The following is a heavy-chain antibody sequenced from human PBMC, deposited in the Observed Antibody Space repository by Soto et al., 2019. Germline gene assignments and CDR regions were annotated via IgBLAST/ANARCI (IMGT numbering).Heavy chain of an antibody. CDR3: ASSHVSGFNP. Sequence: QLQLVQSGAEVERPGASVRVSCKAYGYPFSKYGISWIRQAPGQGLEWMGWIKPDNGDTNYAQKFQRRVTMTTDASTTTAYMALRSLRSGDTAVYYCASSHVSGFNPWGQGTVVSVSS. V-gene: IGHV1-18*04. CDR2: IKPDNGDT. J-gene: IGHJ5*02. CDR1: GYPFSKYG.